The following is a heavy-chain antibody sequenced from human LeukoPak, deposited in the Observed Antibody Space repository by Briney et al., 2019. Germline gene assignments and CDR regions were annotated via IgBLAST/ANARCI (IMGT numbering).Heavy chain of an antibody. V-gene: IGHV3-30*04. CDR2: ISFDGTNK. Sequence: GRSLRLSCAASGFTFSCYAMHWVRQAPGRGLDWVAVISFDGTNKHYADSVKGRFTISRDNSKNTLYLQMNSLRPEDTAVYFCARDLISWYYFDYWGQGTLVTVSS. D-gene: IGHD6-13*01. CDR3: ARDLISWYYFDY. J-gene: IGHJ4*02. CDR1: GFTFSCYA.